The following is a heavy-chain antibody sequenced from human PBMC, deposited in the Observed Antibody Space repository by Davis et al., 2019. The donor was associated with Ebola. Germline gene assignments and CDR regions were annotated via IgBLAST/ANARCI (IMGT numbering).Heavy chain of an antibody. CDR3: ARDKRGSWYGGMDV. J-gene: IGHJ6*02. CDR2: IRSSDTTI. D-gene: IGHD2-15*01. CDR1: GFTLSDYY. Sequence: GESLKISCAASGFTLSDYYMSWIRQAPGQGLEWVSSIRSSDTTIYYSDPVNGRFTVSRDNAKNSLYLQMNSLRAEDTAVYYCARDKRGSWYGGMDVWGQGTTVTVSS. V-gene: IGHV3-11*01.